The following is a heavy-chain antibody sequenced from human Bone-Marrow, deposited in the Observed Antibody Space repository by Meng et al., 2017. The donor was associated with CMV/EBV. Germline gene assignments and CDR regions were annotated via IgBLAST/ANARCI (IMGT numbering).Heavy chain of an antibody. CDR2: ISYDGSNK. CDR3: ARPFYYGGNHDAFDI. CDR1: GFTFSSYA. Sequence: GGSLRLSCAASGFTFSSYAMHWVRQAPGKGLEWVAVISYDGSNKYYADSVEGRFTISRDNSKNTLYLQMNSLRAEDTAVYYCARPFYYGGNHDAFDIWGQGTMVTVSS. V-gene: IGHV3-30*04. D-gene: IGHD4-23*01. J-gene: IGHJ3*02.